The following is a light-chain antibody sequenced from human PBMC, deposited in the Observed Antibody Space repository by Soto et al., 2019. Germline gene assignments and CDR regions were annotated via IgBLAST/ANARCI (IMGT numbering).Light chain of an antibody. CDR3: QLYYTIPPT. CDR1: QTILYSSNNKNY. V-gene: IGKV4-1*01. J-gene: IGKJ3*01. Sequence: DIVMTQSPDSLAVSLGERATINCKSSQTILYSSNNKNYLAWYQQKPGQPPKLLIYWASTRESGVPDRFSGSGSGTDFTLTISSLQAEDVAFYYCQLYYTIPPTFGPGTKVDIK. CDR2: WAS.